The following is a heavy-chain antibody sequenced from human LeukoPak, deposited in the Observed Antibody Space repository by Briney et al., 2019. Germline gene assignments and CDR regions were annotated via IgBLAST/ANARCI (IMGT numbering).Heavy chain of an antibody. CDR3: ARNSGSYKGDFDY. D-gene: IGHD1-26*01. CDR1: GGSISSSSYY. V-gene: IGHV4-39*01. Sequence: SETLSLTCTVSGGSISSSSYYWGWIRQPPGKGLEWIGSIYYSGSTYYNPSLKSRVTISVDTSKNQFSLKLSSVTAADTAVYYCARNSGSYKGDFDYWGQGTLVTVSS. CDR2: IYYSGST. J-gene: IGHJ4*02.